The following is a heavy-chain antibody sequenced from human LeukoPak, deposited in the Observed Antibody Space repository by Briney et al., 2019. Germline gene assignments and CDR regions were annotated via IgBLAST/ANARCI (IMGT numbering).Heavy chain of an antibody. V-gene: IGHV3-43*01. Sequence: PGGSLRLSCAASGFTFEDYTMHLVRQAPGKGLEWVSLISWDGGSTYYADSVKGRFNISRDNSKNSLYLQMNSLRTEDTALYYCAKDSIVGATGSFDYWGQGTLVTVSS. D-gene: IGHD1-26*01. CDR1: GFTFEDYT. CDR2: ISWDGGST. J-gene: IGHJ4*02. CDR3: AKDSIVGATGSFDY.